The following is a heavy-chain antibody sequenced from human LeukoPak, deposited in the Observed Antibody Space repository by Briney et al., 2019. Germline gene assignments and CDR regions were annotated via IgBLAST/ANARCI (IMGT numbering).Heavy chain of an antibody. CDR2: IYYSGST. CDR1: GGSISSYY. J-gene: IGHJ5*02. Sequence: SETLSLTCTVSGGSISSYYWSWIRQPPGKGLEWIGYIYYSGSTNYNPSLKSRVTISVDTSKNQFSLKLSSATAADTAVYYCARLRGWFDPWGQGTLVTVSS. D-gene: IGHD3-3*01. V-gene: IGHV4-59*01. CDR3: ARLRGWFDP.